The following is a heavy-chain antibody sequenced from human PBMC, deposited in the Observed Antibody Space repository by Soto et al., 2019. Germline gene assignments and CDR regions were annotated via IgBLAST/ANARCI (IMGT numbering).Heavy chain of an antibody. Sequence: VSGTVSFKPSCSTFTRYGITWVRQDPGQALEWLGWISLYSDGTNYAQKFQGRVSMTTDTSTTTAYMELRSLRSDDTAVYYCARVVPGAEAWFGPWGQGTRVNVSA. D-gene: IGHD1-26*01. CDR3: ARVVPGAEAWFGP. CDR1: CSTFTRYG. J-gene: IGHJ5*02. CDR2: ISLYSDGT. V-gene: IGHV1-18*01.